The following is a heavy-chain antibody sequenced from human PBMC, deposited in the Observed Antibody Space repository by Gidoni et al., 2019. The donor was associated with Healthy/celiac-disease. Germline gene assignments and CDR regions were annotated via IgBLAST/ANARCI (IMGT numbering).Heavy chain of an antibody. Sequence: QVQLQESGPGLVKPSRTLSPTCTVPGAPLRSGDYYWGWLRQPPGKVLEWIGYIYYSGSTYYNPSLKSRVTISVDTSKNQFSLKLSSVTAADTAVYYCALGVGRDWFDPWGQGTLVTVSS. J-gene: IGHJ5*02. CDR2: IYYSGST. D-gene: IGHD3-10*01. CDR1: GAPLRSGDYY. V-gene: IGHV4-30-4*01. CDR3: ALGVGRDWFDP.